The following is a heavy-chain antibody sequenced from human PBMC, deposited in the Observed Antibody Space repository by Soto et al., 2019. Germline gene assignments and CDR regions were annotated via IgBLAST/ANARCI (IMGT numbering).Heavy chain of an antibody. J-gene: IGHJ4*02. CDR3: ARATAMNTVSHFDY. V-gene: IGHV4-31*03. Sequence: SETLSLTCTVSGGSISSGGYYWSWIRQHPGKGLEWIGYIYYSGSTYYNPSLKSRVTISVDTSKNQFSLKLSSVTAADTAVYYCARATAMNTVSHFDYWGQGTLVTVSS. D-gene: IGHD4-17*01. CDR1: GGSISSGGYY. CDR2: IYYSGST.